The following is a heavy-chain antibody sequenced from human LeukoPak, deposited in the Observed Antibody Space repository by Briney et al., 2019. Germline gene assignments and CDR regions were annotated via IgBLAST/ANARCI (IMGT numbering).Heavy chain of an antibody. CDR2: IYYSGST. Sequence: PSETLSLTCTVSGGSISSGGYYWSWIRQHPGKGLEWIGYIYYSGSTYYNPSLKSRVTISVDTSKNQFSLKLSSVTAADTAVYYCARLRYNWNDYYFDYWGQGTLVSVSS. D-gene: IGHD1-1*01. CDR3: ARLRYNWNDYYFDY. V-gene: IGHV4-31*03. J-gene: IGHJ4*02. CDR1: GGSISSGGYY.